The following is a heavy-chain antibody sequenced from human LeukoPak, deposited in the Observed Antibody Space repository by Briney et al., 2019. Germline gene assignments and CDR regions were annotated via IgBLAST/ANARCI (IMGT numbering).Heavy chain of an antibody. CDR1: GFTFSSYA. J-gene: IGHJ4*02. CDR3: SKDPKGYCSSTSCPA. V-gene: IGHV3-23*01. D-gene: IGHD2-2*01. Sequence: GGSLRLSCAASGFTFSSYAMSWVRQAPGKGLEWVSAISGSGGSTYYADSVKGRFTISRDNSTNTLYLEMNSLRSEDTSVYYCSKDPKGYCSSTSCPAWGQGTLVTVSS. CDR2: ISGSGGST.